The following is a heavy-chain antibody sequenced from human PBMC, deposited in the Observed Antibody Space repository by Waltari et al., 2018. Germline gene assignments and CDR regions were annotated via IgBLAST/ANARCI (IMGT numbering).Heavy chain of an antibody. J-gene: IGHJ4*02. D-gene: IGHD2-2*01. V-gene: IGHV3-30-3*01. CDR1: GFTCESHA. CDR2: MSFDGSDT. CDR3: ARSTSQTGLSASAMDS. Sequence: QVQLVESGGGVVQPGRSLRLPCESSGFTCESHAMPWVRQAPGKGLEWVALMSFDGSDTFYADAVKGRFTVSRENSKNTLYLQMNRLRREDTGIYYCARSTSQTGLSASAMDSWGQGTLVTVSS.